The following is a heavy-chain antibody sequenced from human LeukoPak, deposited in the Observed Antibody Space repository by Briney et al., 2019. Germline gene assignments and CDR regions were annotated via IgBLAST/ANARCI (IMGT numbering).Heavy chain of an antibody. CDR2: IYHSGST. D-gene: IGHD4-23*01. J-gene: IGHJ4*02. CDR1: GGSISSGGYS. CDR3: ARARNDYGGNVGFDY. Sequence: SQTLSLTCAVSGGSISSGGYSWSWIRQPPGKGLEWIGYIYHSGSTYYNPSLKSRATISVDRSKNQFSLKLSSVTAADTAVYYCARARNDYGGNVGFDYWGQGTLVTVSS. V-gene: IGHV4-30-2*01.